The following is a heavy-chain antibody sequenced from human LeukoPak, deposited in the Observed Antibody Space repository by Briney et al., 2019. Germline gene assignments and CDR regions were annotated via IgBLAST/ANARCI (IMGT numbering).Heavy chain of an antibody. CDR3: AGHARGSYLVY. CDR1: GFTFSSYW. D-gene: IGHD2-8*02. Sequence: GGSLRLSCAASGFTFSSYWMSWVRQAPGKGLEWVANIKQDGSEKYYVDSVKGRFTISRDDGKNSLFLQMNSLRVEDTAMYYCAGHARGSYLVYWGQGILVTVSA. CDR2: IKQDGSEK. J-gene: IGHJ4*02. V-gene: IGHV3-7*03.